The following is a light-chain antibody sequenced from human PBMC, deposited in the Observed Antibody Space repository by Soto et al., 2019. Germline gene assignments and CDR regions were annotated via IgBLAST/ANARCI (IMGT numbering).Light chain of an antibody. V-gene: IGKV1-33*01. CDR3: QQYESLPYT. Sequence: DIHVTQSPPPLPPSVGGRLTITCRATQDTRNYLNWYQVTPGKAPKLLIYDGSNLEIGVPSRFGGSASGKEFTFTISGLQPEDVATYYCQQYESLPYTXGQGTKVDIK. J-gene: IGKJ2*01. CDR2: DGS. CDR1: QDTRNY.